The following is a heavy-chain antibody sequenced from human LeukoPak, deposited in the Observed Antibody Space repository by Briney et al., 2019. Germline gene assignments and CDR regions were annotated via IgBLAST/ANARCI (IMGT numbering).Heavy chain of an antibody. J-gene: IGHJ3*02. D-gene: IGHD6-13*01. CDR2: IIPIFGTA. CDR3: ARVRQQLVYDAFDI. Sequence: GASVKVSCKASGYTFTSYGISWVRQAPGQGLEWMGGIIPIFGTANYAQKFQGRVTITADESTSTAYMELSSLRSEDTAVYYCARVRQQLVYDAFDIWGQGTMVTVSS. V-gene: IGHV1-69*13. CDR1: GYTFTSYG.